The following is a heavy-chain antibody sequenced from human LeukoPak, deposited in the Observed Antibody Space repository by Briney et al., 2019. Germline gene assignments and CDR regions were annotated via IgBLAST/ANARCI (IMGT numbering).Heavy chain of an antibody. D-gene: IGHD1-1*01. J-gene: IGHJ4*02. CDR2: ISMNVQTT. CDR3: VREGLERRTNFDY. CDR1: GFTFTSHV. V-gene: IGHV3-64D*06. Sequence: GGSLRLSCSDSGFTFTSHVMHWVRQAPGKGLQYVSGISMNVQTTYYAGSVKGRFTISRDSSKNTVYLQMNSLTAEDTAVYYCVREGLERRTNFDYWGQGTLVSVSS.